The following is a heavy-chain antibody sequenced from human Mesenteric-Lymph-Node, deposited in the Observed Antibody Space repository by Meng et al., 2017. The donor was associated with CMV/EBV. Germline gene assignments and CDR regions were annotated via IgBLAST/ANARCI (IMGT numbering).Heavy chain of an antibody. D-gene: IGHD5-12*01. CDR1: GDTVSINSGA. J-gene: IGHJ4*02. CDR2: AYYTSKWNN. V-gene: IGHV6-1*01. Sequence: ISGDTVSINSGAWNCIRQSPSRGLEWLGRAYYTSKWNNDYSQSVKGRITIIPDTSKNQFSLQLNSVTPEDSAVYYCARGWLRSYFDYWGQGTLVTVSS. CDR3: ARGWLRSYFDY.